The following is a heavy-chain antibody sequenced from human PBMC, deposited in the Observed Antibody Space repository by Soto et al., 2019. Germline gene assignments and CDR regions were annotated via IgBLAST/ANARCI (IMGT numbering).Heavy chain of an antibody. Sequence: QVQLVQSGAEVKKPGASVTVSCKASGYTFTNSVINWVRQAPGQGHEWMGWMNPNSGNTGYAQKFQCRVTMTRNTSIRTFYIDLSSLSSDDTAVYYCARVMLGGQSDYWGQGTLVTVSS. D-gene: IGHD2-15*01. CDR2: MNPNSGNT. CDR3: ARVMLGGQSDY. V-gene: IGHV1-8*01. J-gene: IGHJ4*02. CDR1: GYTFTNSV.